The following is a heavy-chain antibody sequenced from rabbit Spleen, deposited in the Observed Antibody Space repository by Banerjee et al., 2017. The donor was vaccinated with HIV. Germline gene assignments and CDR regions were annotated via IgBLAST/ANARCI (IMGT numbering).Heavy chain of an antibody. CDR3: ARDSGTSFSTYGMDL. CDR1: GIDFSSYYY. Sequence: QQQLEESGGGLVKPGGTLTLTCKASGIDFSSYYYMCWVRQAPGKGLELIACIYTSSGTTYYASWVNGRFSISRENTRNTVSLQLNSLTAADTATYFCARDSGTSFSTYGMDLWGPGTLVTVS. CDR2: IYTSSGTT. J-gene: IGHJ6*01. V-gene: IGHV1S43*01. D-gene: IGHD8-1*01.